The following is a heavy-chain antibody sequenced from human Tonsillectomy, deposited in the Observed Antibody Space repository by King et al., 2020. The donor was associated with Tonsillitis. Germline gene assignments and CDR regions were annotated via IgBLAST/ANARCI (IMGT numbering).Heavy chain of an antibody. J-gene: IGHJ4*02. Sequence: VQLQESGPGLVKPSQTLSLTCTVSGGSISSGAYYWSWIRQLPGKGLEWSGYIYDNANTYYSPSLRSRGIISVDTSKKQFSLKLSSVTAADTSVYYCARVAESYGYRYFDYWGQGTLVTVSS. D-gene: IGHD3-16*02. CDR1: GGSISSGAYY. CDR2: IYDNANT. CDR3: ARVAESYGYRYFDY. V-gene: IGHV4-31*03.